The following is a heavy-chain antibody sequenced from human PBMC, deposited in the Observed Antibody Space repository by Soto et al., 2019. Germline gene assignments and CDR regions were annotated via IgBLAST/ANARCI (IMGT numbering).Heavy chain of an antibody. CDR2: IKQDGSEK. J-gene: IGHJ4*02. D-gene: IGHD4-17*01. CDR1: GFRFRDYW. V-gene: IGHV3-7*01. Sequence: EVQLVESGGGLVQPGGSLRLSCAASGFRFRDYWMYWVRQPPGKGLEWVANIKQDGSEKYYVDSVKGRFTISRDNARNSLFLQMDSLRAEDTAVYFCARVTTRGGYWRQGTLVTVSS. CDR3: ARVTTRGGY.